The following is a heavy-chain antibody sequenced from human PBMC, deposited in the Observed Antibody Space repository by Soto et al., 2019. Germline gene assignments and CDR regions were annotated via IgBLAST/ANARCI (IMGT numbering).Heavy chain of an antibody. Sequence: PSETLSLTCAVPGGSISSGGYSWSWIRQPPGKGLEWIGYIYHSGSTYYNPSLKSRVTISVDRSKNQFSLKLSSVTAADTAVYYCARDSGYYDSSGYRGGWFDPWGQGTLVTVSS. J-gene: IGHJ5*02. CDR2: IYHSGST. CDR3: ARDSGYYDSSGYRGGWFDP. V-gene: IGHV4-30-2*01. D-gene: IGHD3-22*01. CDR1: GGSISSGGYS.